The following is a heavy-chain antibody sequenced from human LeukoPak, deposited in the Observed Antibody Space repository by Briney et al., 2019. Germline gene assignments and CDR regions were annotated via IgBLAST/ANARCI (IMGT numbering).Heavy chain of an antibody. CDR2: IYYSGST. D-gene: IGHD1-7*01. Sequence: PSETLSLTCTVSGGSISSYYWSWIRQPPGKGLEWIGYIYYSGSTNYNPSLKSRVTISVDTSKNQFSLKLSSVTAADTAVYYCARDLGGETGTTYWALDYWGQGTLVTVSS. CDR1: GGSISSYY. J-gene: IGHJ4*02. V-gene: IGHV4-59*12. CDR3: ARDLGGETGTTYWALDY.